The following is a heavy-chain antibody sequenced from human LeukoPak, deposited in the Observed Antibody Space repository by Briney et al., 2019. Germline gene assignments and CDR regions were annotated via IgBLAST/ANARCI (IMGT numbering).Heavy chain of an antibody. D-gene: IGHD2-2*01. J-gene: IGHJ4*02. V-gene: IGHV3-48*01. Sequence: GGSLRLSCAASGFTFSIYSMNWVRQAPGKGLEWVSYITTTSSVIYYGDSVKGRFTVSRDNAENSLYLQMSSLRAEDTAVYYCARVSPVVVPAPDYWGQGTLVTVSS. CDR1: GFTFSIYS. CDR2: ITTTSSVI. CDR3: ARVSPVVVPAPDY.